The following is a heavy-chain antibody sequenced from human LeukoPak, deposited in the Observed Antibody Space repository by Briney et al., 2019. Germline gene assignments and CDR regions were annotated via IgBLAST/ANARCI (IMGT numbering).Heavy chain of an antibody. CDR1: EFDFFSYG. J-gene: IGHJ4*01. Sequence: PGWALRLSCVSSEFDFFSYGMQWVRQAPGKGLVGVSRIFTDGSTTTYADSVKGRFTISRENSKNELYLEMKSLRVEGTAVYYCARELPREVTLDYWGQGTLVTVSP. D-gene: IGHD2-21*02. CDR3: ARELPREVTLDY. CDR2: IFTDGSTT. V-gene: IGHV3-74*03.